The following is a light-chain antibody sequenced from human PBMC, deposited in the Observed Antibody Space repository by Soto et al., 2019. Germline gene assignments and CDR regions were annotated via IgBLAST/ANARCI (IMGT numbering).Light chain of an antibody. J-gene: IGKJ1*01. CDR3: QQYNNWPPWP. Sequence: EIVLTQHPATLSLSPGERPTLSCRASPSVTNFLAWYQQKPGQAPRRLIYCAFNRATGIPARFSGSGSGTDFTLTISSLQSEDFAVYYCQQYNNWPPWPFGQGTKVDIK. CDR2: CAF. CDR1: PSVTNF. V-gene: IGKV3D-15*01.